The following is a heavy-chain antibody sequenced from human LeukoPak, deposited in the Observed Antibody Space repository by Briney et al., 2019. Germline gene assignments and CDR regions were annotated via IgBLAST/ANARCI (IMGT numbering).Heavy chain of an antibody. CDR3: ARELGSGTYGEYYFDY. D-gene: IGHD1-26*01. CDR2: IYTSGST. CDR1: GGSISSGGYY. Sequence: SQTLSLTCTVSGGSISSGGYYWSWIRQPAGKGLEWIGRIYTSGSTNYNPSLKSRVTRSVDTSKNQFSLKLSSVTAADTAVYYCARELGSGTYGEYYFDYWGQGTLVTVSS. V-gene: IGHV4-61*02. J-gene: IGHJ4*02.